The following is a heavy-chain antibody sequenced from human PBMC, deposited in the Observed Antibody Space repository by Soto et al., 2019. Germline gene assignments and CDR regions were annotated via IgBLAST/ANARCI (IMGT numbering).Heavy chain of an antibody. J-gene: IGHJ6*02. Sequence: PGESLKISCKGSGYSFTSYWIGWVRQMPGKGLEWMGIIYPGDSDTRYSPSFQGQVTISADKSISTAYLQWSSLKASDTAMYYCARLPGYCSGGSCYSPYYYYYGMDVWGQGTTVTVSS. CDR1: GYSFTSYW. V-gene: IGHV5-51*01. CDR2: IYPGDSDT. CDR3: ARLPGYCSGGSCYSPYYYYYGMDV. D-gene: IGHD2-15*01.